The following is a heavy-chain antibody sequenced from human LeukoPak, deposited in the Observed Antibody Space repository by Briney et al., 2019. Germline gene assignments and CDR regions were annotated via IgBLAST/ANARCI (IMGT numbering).Heavy chain of an antibody. CDR3: ARAAGRTYYYDSRVPLYYGMDV. V-gene: IGHV4-31*03. J-gene: IGHJ6*02. D-gene: IGHD3-22*01. CDR1: GGSISSGGYY. CDR2: IYYSGST. Sequence: SQTLSLTCTVSGGSISSGGYYWSWIRQHPGKGLEWVGYIYYSGSTYYNPSLKSRVTIPVDTSKNQFSLKLSSVTAADTAVYYCARAAGRTYYYDSRVPLYYGMDVWGQGTTVTVSS.